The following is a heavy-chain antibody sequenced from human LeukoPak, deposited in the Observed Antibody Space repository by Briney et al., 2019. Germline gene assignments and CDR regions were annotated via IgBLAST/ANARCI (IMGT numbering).Heavy chain of an antibody. J-gene: IGHJ3*01. CDR3: ASGLAWIQLWIL. V-gene: IGHV5-51*01. D-gene: IGHD5-18*01. CDR1: GYSFTSYW. CDR2: IYPGDSDT. Sequence: AVESLKISCKGSGYSFTSYWIGWVRQIPGKGLEWLGIIYPGDSDTRYSPSFQGQVTISADKSISTAYLQWSSLKASDTAMYYCASGLAWIQLWILRGQGTMVTVSS.